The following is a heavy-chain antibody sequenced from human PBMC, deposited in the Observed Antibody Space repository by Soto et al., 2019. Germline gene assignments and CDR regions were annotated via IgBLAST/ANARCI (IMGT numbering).Heavy chain of an antibody. CDR1: GYSFTSYW. V-gene: IGHV5-51*01. D-gene: IGHD6-6*01. CDR3: GRGLGVAPRRGGYYYGMDV. Sequence: GESLKISCQGSGYSFTSYWIGWVRQMPGKGLEWMGIIYPGDSDTRYSPSFQGQVTISADKSISTAYLQWSSLKASDTAMYSCGRGLGVAPRRGGYYYGMDVLGKGTTVTVSS. CDR2: IYPGDSDT. J-gene: IGHJ6*04.